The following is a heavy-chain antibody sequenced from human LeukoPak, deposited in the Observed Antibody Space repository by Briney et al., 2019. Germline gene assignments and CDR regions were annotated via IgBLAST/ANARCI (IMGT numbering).Heavy chain of an antibody. D-gene: IGHD3-3*01. Sequence: SETLSLTCTVSGGSISSGGYYWSWIRQHPGKGLEWIGYIYYSGSTYYNPSLKSRVTISVDTSKNQFSLKLSSVTAVDTAVYYCARRSDYDFWSGYLDIYWYFDLWGRGTLVTVSS. CDR3: ARRSDYDFWSGYLDIYWYFDL. V-gene: IGHV4-31*03. CDR2: IYYSGST. J-gene: IGHJ2*01. CDR1: GGSISSGGYY.